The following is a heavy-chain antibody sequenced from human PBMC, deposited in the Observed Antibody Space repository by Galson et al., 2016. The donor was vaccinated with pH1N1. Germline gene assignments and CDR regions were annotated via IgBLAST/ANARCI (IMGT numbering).Heavy chain of an antibody. CDR3: ARDRSGRGDGSSYYMDV. CDR1: GFTFEDFA. CDR2: ISWNRGAI. V-gene: IGHV3-9*01. J-gene: IGHJ6*03. Sequence: SLRLSCAASGFTFEDFALHWVRQGPGKGLEWVSGISWNRGAIDYADSVKGRFSISRDNAKNSLFLQMNSLRAEDTALYYCARDRSGRGDGSSYYMDVWGQGTTVTVSS. D-gene: IGHD3-10*01.